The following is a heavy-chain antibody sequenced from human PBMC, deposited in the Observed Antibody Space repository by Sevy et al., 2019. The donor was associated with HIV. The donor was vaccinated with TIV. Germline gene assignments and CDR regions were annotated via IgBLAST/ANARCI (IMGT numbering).Heavy chain of an antibody. CDR1: GFTFSSYE. V-gene: IGHV3-48*03. D-gene: IGHD2-21*02. CDR2: ISSSGSTI. CDR3: ASTPCGGDCYSFDY. J-gene: IGHJ4*02. Sequence: GGSLRLSCAASGFTFSSYEMNWVRQAPGKGLEWVSYISSSGSTIYYADSVKGRFTISRDNAKNSLYLQMNSLRAEDTAVYYCASTPCGGDCYSFDYWGQGTLVTVSS.